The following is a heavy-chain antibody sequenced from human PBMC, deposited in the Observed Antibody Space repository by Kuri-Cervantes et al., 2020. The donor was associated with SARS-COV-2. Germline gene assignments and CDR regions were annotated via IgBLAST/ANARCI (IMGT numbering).Heavy chain of an antibody. J-gene: IGHJ6*03. D-gene: IGHD6-6*01. CDR1: GFTSSSYS. V-gene: IGHV3-21*01. Sequence: GESLKISCAASGFTSSSYSMNWVRQAPGKGLEWVSSISSSSSYIYYADSVKGRFTISRDNSKNTLYLQMNSLRAEDTAVYYCAKDLIFSSSSGYYYYMDVWGKGTTVTVSS. CDR3: AKDLIFSSSSGYYYYMDV. CDR2: ISSSSSYI.